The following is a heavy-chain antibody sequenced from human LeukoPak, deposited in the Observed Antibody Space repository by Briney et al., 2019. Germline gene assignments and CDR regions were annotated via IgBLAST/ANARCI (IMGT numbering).Heavy chain of an antibody. D-gene: IGHD3-3*01. CDR1: GGSISSSSYY. CDR2: IYYSGST. J-gene: IGHJ4*02. Sequence: SETLSLTCTVSGGSISSSSYYWGWIRQPPGKGLVWIGSIYYSGSTYYNPSLKSRVTISVDTSKNQFSLKLSSVTAADTAVYYCARLYYDFWSGYLYYFDYWGQGTLVTVSS. V-gene: IGHV4-39*01. CDR3: ARLYYDFWSGYLYYFDY.